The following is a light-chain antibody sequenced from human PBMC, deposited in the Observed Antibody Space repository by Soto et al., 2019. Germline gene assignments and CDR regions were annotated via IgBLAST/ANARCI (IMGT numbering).Light chain of an antibody. CDR2: GAS. CDR3: QHYNSYSEA. V-gene: IGKV3-20*01. CDR1: QSVSNNY. J-gene: IGKJ1*01. Sequence: EIVLAESPGTLSLSPGEGASLSCRASQSVSNNYLAWYQQKPGQAPRLLIYGASNRATGIPDRFSGSGSGTEFTLTISSLQPDDFATYYCQHYNSYSEAFGQGTKVDI.